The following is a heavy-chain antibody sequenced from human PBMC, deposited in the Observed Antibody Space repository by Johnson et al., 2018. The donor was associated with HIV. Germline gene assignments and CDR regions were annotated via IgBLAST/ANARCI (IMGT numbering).Heavy chain of an antibody. J-gene: IGHJ3*02. CDR2: ITSNGGST. V-gene: IGHV3-64*01. D-gene: IGHD6-13*01. Sequence: VQLVESGGGLVQPGGSLRLSCAASGFTFSSYAMHWVRQAPGKGLEYVSAITSNGGSTYYAKSVKGRFTISRDNSKNTLYLQMGSLRAEDMAVYYCASEGAWSLRAAAGRGAFDIWGQGTMVTVSS. CDR1: GFTFSSYA. CDR3: ASEGAWSLRAAAGRGAFDI.